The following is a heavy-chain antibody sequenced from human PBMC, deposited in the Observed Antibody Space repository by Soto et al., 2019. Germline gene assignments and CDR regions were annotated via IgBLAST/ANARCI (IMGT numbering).Heavy chain of an antibody. J-gene: IGHJ3*02. D-gene: IGHD6-19*01. Sequence: GGSLRLSCAASGFTFSSYAMHWVRQAPGKGLEWVAVISYDGSNKYYADSVKGRFTISRDNSKNTLYLQMNSLRAEDTAVYYCAREGLAVATPGAFDIWGQGTMVTVSS. CDR2: ISYDGSNK. V-gene: IGHV3-30-3*01. CDR3: AREGLAVATPGAFDI. CDR1: GFTFSSYA.